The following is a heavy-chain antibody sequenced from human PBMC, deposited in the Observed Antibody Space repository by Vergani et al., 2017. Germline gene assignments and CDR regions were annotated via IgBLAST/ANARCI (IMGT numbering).Heavy chain of an antibody. Sequence: QVQLVQSGAEVKKPGSSVKVSCKASGGTFSSYAISWVRQAPGQGLEWMGGIIPIFGTANYAQKFQGRVTITADESTSTAYMELSSLRSEDTAVYYCARRSGIVYDIFSGTQYFVDFWGQGTLVTVSS. V-gene: IGHV1-69*01. CDR1: GGTFSSYA. CDR2: IIPIFGTA. J-gene: IGHJ4*02. CDR3: ARRSGIVYDIFSGTQYFVDF. D-gene: IGHD3-9*01.